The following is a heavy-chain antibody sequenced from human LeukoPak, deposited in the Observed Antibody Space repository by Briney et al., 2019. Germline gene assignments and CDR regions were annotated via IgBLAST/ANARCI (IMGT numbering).Heavy chain of an antibody. D-gene: IGHD6-19*01. CDR3: ARDAYSSGYYFFDY. CDR2: GYYSGTT. CDR1: GGSITSYY. Sequence: SETLSLTCTVSGGSITSYYWTWVRQPPGKGLEWIGYGYYSGTTNYNPSLKSRVTISVDASKNQFSLKVSSVTAADTAVYHCARDAYSSGYYFFDYWGQGTLVTVPS. J-gene: IGHJ4*02. V-gene: IGHV4-59*01.